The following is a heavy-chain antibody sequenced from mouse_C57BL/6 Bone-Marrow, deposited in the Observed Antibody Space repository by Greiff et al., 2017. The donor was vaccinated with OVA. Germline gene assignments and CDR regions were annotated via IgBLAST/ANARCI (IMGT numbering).Heavy chain of an antibody. Sequence: QVQLQQSGAELVRPGTSVKVSCKASGYAFTNYLIEWVKQRPGQGLEWIGVINPGSGGANYNEKFKGKATLTADKSSSTAYMQLSSLTSEDSAVYFCARAPEGSSLFAYWGQGTLVTVSA. D-gene: IGHD1-1*01. J-gene: IGHJ3*01. CDR1: GYAFTNYL. CDR2: INPGSGGA. V-gene: IGHV1-54*01. CDR3: ARAPEGSSLFAY.